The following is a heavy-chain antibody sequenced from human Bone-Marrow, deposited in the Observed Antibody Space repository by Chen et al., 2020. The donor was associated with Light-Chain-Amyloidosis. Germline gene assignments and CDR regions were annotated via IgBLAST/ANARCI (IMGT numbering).Heavy chain of an antibody. D-gene: IGHD3-3*01. V-gene: IGHV3-33*01. Sequence: QVQLVESGGGVVQPGRSLRLSCAASGFTFSSYGMHWVRQAPGKGLEGVAVIWYDGSNKYYADSVKGRFTISRDNSKNTLYLQMNSLRAEDTAVYYCARDRVVRFLGPGFDIWGQGTMVTVSS. CDR2: IWYDGSNK. CDR3: ARDRVVRFLGPGFDI. J-gene: IGHJ3*02. CDR1: GFTFSSYG.